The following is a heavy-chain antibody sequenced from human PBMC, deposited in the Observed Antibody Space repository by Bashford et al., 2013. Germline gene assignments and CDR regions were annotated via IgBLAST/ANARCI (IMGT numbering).Heavy chain of an antibody. CDR2: IKLDGSER. Sequence: GSLRLSCVASGFTFSSYSMNWVRQAPGKGLEWVANIKLDGSERYYADSVKDRFTISTDNAKNSLYLQMNSLRAEDTAIYYCVGWGWLFDSWGLGTLVTVSS. J-gene: IGHJ4*02. D-gene: IGHD6-19*01. V-gene: IGHV3-7*01. CDR1: GFTFSSYS. CDR3: VGWGWLFDS.